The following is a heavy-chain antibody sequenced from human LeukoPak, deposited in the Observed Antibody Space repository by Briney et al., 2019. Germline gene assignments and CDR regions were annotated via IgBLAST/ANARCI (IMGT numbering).Heavy chain of an antibody. V-gene: IGHV1-69*04. CDR3: ARVPGEDYYYYGMDV. D-gene: IGHD7-27*01. CDR2: IIPILGIA. Sequence: SVKVSCKASGGTFSSYAISWVRQAPGQGLEWMGRIIPILGIANYAQKFQGRVTITADKSTSTAYMELSSLRSEDTAVYYCARVPGEDYYYYGMDVWGQGATVTVSS. CDR1: GGTFSSYA. J-gene: IGHJ6*02.